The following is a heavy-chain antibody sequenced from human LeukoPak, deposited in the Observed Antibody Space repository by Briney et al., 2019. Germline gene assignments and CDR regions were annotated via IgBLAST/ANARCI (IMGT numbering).Heavy chain of an antibody. CDR2: IYYSGST. Sequence: PSETLSLTCTVSGGSISSSSYYWGWIRQPPGKGLEWIGSIYYSGSTYYNPSLKSRVTISVDTSKNQFSLKLSSVTAADTAVYYCARRTRAAFDIWGQGTIVTVSS. V-gene: IGHV4-39*07. J-gene: IGHJ3*02. CDR1: GGSISSSSYY. CDR3: ARRTRAAFDI.